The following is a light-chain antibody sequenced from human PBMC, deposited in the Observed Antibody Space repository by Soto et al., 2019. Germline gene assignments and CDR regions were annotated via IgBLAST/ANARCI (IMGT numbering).Light chain of an antibody. J-gene: IGKJ1*01. Sequence: DIQMTQSPSTLSASVGDRITITCRASQSISTSLAWFQQKPGTAPKLLIYKASLLESGVPSRFSGSGSGTEFTLTISSLQPDDFTSYFCQQYWRYWTFGLGTQVEMK. CDR3: QQYWRYWT. CDR2: KAS. V-gene: IGKV1-5*03. CDR1: QSISTS.